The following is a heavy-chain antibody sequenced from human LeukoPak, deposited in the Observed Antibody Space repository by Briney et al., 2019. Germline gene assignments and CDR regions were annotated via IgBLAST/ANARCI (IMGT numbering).Heavy chain of an antibody. CDR3: ALTTVTYGAFDY. Sequence: PSQTLSLTCAISGDSFSSNSAAWNWIRQSPSRGLEWLVRTYYRSKWYNEYAVSVKSRITINPDTSKNQFSLQLNSVTPEDTAVYYCALTTVTYGAFDYWGQGTLVTVSS. V-gene: IGHV6-1*01. D-gene: IGHD4-17*01. J-gene: IGHJ4*02. CDR2: TYYRSKWYN. CDR1: GDSFSSNSAA.